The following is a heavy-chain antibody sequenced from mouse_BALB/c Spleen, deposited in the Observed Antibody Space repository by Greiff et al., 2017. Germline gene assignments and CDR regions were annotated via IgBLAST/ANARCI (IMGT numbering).Heavy chain of an antibody. Sequence: EVQLQESGGGLVQPGGSLKLSCAASGFTFSSYTMSWVRQTPEKRLEWVAYISNGGGSTYYPETVKGQFTISRDNAKNTLYLQMSSLKSEDTAMYYCARQGFTTATSVGLSLAYWGQGTLVTVSA. J-gene: IGHJ3*01. CDR1: GFTFSSYT. CDR2: ISNGGGST. CDR3: ARQGFTTATSVGLSLAY. V-gene: IGHV5-12-2*01. D-gene: IGHD1-2*01.